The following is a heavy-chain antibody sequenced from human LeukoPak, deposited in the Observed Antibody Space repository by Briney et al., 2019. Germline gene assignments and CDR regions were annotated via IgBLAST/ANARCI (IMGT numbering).Heavy chain of an antibody. Sequence: SETLSLTCTVSGNSNSSGDNYWGWIRQPPGKGLEWIGSIDHSGSTYYNPSLKSRVTISVDTSKNQFSLKLTSVTAADTAVYYCARGGKWLYYFDYWGQGTLVTVSS. CDR3: ARGGKWLYYFDY. D-gene: IGHD6-19*01. J-gene: IGHJ4*02. CDR1: GNSNSSGDNY. V-gene: IGHV4-38-2*02. CDR2: IDHSGST.